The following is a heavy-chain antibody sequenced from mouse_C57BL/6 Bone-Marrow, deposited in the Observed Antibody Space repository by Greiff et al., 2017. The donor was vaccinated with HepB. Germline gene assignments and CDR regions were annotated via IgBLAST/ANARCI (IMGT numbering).Heavy chain of an antibody. J-gene: IGHJ2*01. V-gene: IGHV1-81*01. D-gene: IGHD1-1*01. Sequence: QVQLQQSGAELARPGASVKLSCKASGYTFTSYGISWVKQRTGQGLEWIGEIYPRSGNTYYNEKLKGKGTLTADKSSSTAYMELRSLTSEDSAVYFFARFRYYGSSYGLFDYWGQGTTLTVSS. CDR3: ARFRYYGSSYGLFDY. CDR1: GYTFTSYG. CDR2: IYPRSGNT.